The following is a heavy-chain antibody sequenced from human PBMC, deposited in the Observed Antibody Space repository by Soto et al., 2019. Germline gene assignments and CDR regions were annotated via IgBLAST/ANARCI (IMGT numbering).Heavy chain of an antibody. Sequence: QVQLVQSGAEVKKPGASVKVSCKASGYTFTSYDINWVRQATGQGREWIGWMNPNSGNTGYAQQFQGRVTMTRNTSISTAYMELSSLRSEDTAVYYWARAHYYDGSGYYPNFDYWGQGTLVTVSS. CDR3: ARAHYYDGSGYYPNFDY. V-gene: IGHV1-8*01. D-gene: IGHD3-22*01. CDR2: MNPNSGNT. J-gene: IGHJ4*02. CDR1: GYTFTSYD.